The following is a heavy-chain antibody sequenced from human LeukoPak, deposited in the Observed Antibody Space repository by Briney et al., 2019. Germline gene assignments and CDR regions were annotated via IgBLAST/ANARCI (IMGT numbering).Heavy chain of an antibody. CDR2: VSGSGGVT. D-gene: IGHD2-15*01. CDR3: ATGRFY. J-gene: IGHJ4*02. CDR1: GITFTAFA. Sequence: GGSLRLSCVASGITFTAFAMNWVRQAPGKGLEWVSGVSGSGGVTYYADSVKGRFTISRDNSKNTLYLQMNSLRAEDTAVYYCATGRFYWGQGILVTVSS. V-gene: IGHV3-23*01.